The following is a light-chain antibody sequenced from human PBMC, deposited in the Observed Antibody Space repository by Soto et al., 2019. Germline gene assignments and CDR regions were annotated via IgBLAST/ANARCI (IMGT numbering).Light chain of an antibody. CDR3: QQYGTSPRT. CDR2: GAS. Sequence: EIVLTQSPGTLSSSPGDRATLSCRASQSVNSSFLAWYQQNPGQAPRLLIYGASSRATGIPDTFSGSGSGTDFTLTISRLEPEDFAVYYCQQYGTSPRTFGQGTKVEIK. J-gene: IGKJ1*01. CDR1: QSVNSSF. V-gene: IGKV3-20*01.